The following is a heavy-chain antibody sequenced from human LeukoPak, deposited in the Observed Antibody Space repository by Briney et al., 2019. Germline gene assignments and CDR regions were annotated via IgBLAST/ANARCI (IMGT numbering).Heavy chain of an antibody. CDR2: ISGSGGST. J-gene: IGHJ4*02. D-gene: IGHD3-9*01. Sequence: GGSLRLFCAASGFTFSSYAMSWVRQATGKGLEWVSAISGSGGSTYYADSVKGRFTISRDNSKNTLYLQMNSLRAEDTAVYYCAKDLLILTGYKKNRGHYFDYWGQGTLVTVSS. CDR3: AKDLLILTGYKKNRGHYFDY. CDR1: GFTFSSYA. V-gene: IGHV3-23*01.